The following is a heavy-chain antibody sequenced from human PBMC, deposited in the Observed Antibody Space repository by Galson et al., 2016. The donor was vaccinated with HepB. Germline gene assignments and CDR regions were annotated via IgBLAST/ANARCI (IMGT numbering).Heavy chain of an antibody. CDR3: ARVGVVATIWVGLDY. V-gene: IGHV3-30-3*01. Sequence: SLRLSCAASGFTFSSYAMHWVRQAPGKGLEWVAVTSYDGSNKYYADSVKGRFTISRDNSKNTLYLQMNSLRAEDTAVYYCARVGVVATIWVGLDYWGQGTLVTVSS. J-gene: IGHJ4*02. CDR2: TSYDGSNK. CDR1: GFTFSSYA. D-gene: IGHD5-12*01.